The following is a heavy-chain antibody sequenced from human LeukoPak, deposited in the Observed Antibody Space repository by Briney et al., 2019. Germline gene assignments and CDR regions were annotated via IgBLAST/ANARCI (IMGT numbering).Heavy chain of an antibody. V-gene: IGHV3-23*01. J-gene: IGHJ6*02. CDR2: ISGSGGST. Sequence: GGSLRLSCAASGFTFSSYAMSWVRQAPGKGLEWVSAISGSGGSTYYADSVKGRFTISRDNSKNTLYLRMNSLRAEDTAVYYCAKALAAAGTRATTGYYYGMDVWGQGTTVTVSS. CDR3: AKALAAAGTRATTGYYYGMDV. CDR1: GFTFSSYA. D-gene: IGHD6-13*01.